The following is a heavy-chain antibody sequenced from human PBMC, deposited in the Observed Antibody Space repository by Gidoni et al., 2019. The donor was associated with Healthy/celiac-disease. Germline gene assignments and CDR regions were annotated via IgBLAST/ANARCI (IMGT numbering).Heavy chain of an antibody. J-gene: IGHJ3*02. V-gene: IGHV3-23*01. CDR1: GFTFSRYA. CDR3: AKLEGSGWYGAAFDI. CDR2: ISGSGGST. D-gene: IGHD6-19*01. Sequence: DVQLLASGGGLVQPGRSLRLSCAASGFTFSRYAMSWVRQAPGKGLEWVSAISGSGGSTYYADSVKGRFTISRDNSKNTLYLQMNSLRAEDTAVYYCAKLEGSGWYGAAFDIWGQGTMVTVSS.